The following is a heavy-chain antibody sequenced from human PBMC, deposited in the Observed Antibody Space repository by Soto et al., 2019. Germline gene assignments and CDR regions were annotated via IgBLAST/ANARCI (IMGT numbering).Heavy chain of an antibody. CDR3: ARHPPAYYDSSGYMGAFDI. CDR2: IYPGDSDT. D-gene: IGHD3-22*01. V-gene: IGHV5-51*01. Sequence: GESLKISCKGSGYSFTSYWIGWVRQMPGKGLEWMGIIYPGDSDTRYSPSFQGQVTISADNSISTAYLQWSSLKASDTAMYYCARHPPAYYDSSGYMGAFDIWGQGTMVTVSS. J-gene: IGHJ3*02. CDR1: GYSFTSYW.